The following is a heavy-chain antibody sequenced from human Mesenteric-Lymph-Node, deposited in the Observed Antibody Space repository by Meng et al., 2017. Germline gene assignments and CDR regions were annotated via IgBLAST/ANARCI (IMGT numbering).Heavy chain of an antibody. CDR2: IPHRGSS. Sequence: QVHWQESGPGLVKPSQTLSLTCTVSVGSISSGDYYWSWIRQPQGKGLEWIGEIPHRGSSAYNPSLKSRVSMSIDKSKNQFSLKLTSVTAADTAVYHCLRGSGGSVWGQGTLVTVSS. V-gene: IGHV4-30-4*01. D-gene: IGHD3-10*01. CDR1: VGSISSGDYY. J-gene: IGHJ1*01. CDR3: LRGSGGSV.